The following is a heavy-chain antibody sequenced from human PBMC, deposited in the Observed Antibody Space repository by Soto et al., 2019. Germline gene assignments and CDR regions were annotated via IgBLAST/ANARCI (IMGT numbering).Heavy chain of an antibody. CDR2: VSASGLNT. D-gene: IGHD1-1*01. J-gene: IGHJ4*01. V-gene: IGHV3-23*01. Sequence: EVQLLESGGKLVQPGGSLTLSCAASGFTFSTYAMAWVRQAPGKGLEWVSGVSASGLNTDYADPVKGRFYISRDNSKNTVSLHMTSLRAEDTDLYSFANDRPRRTSGYFYEYWGQGTPVTVYS. CDR3: ANDRPRRTSGYFYEY. CDR1: GFTFSTYA.